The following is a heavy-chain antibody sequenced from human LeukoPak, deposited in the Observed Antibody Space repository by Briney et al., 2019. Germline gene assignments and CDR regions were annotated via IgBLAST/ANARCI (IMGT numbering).Heavy chain of an antibody. J-gene: IGHJ4*02. D-gene: IGHD3-3*01. CDR1: GGSFSGYY. CDR3: ARVPLRFLEPFDY. Sequence: SETLSLTCAAYGGSFSGYYWSWIRQPPEKGLEWIAEISHRGRTHYTPSLQSRVTMSVDTSKNQFALNLNSVTAADTALYYCARVPLRFLEPFDYWGQGILVTVSS. CDR2: ISHRGRT. V-gene: IGHV4-34*01.